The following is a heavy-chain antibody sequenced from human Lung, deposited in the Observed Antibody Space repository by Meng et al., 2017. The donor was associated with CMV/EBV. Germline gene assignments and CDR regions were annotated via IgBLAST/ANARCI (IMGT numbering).Heavy chain of an antibody. CDR2: MSGSGSMM. D-gene: IGHD3-16*01. J-gene: IGHJ4*02. CDR3: AKKGGDGALHYFDY. Sequence: GGSLRLSCAASGFIFSNYAMSWVRQAPGKGLEWISFMSGSGSMMFYVDSVRGRFTISRDSSKNTLYLQMNSLRAEDTAVYYCAKKGGDGALHYFDYWGQGXLVTVSS. V-gene: IGHV3-23*01. CDR1: GFIFSNYA.